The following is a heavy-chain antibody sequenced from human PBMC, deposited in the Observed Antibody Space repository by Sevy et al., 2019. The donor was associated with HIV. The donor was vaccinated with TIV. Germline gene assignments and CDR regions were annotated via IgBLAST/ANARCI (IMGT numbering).Heavy chain of an antibody. CDR3: ARAVDCSSSSCYAGAFDI. CDR2: ISYDGSNK. D-gene: IGHD2-2*01. CDR1: GFTFSSYA. Sequence: GGSLRLSCAASGFTFSSYAMHWVRQAPGKGLEWVAVISYDGSNKYYADSVKGRFTISRDNSKNTLYLKMNSLRAEDTAVYYCARAVDCSSSSCYAGAFDIWGQGTMVTVSS. V-gene: IGHV3-30-3*01. J-gene: IGHJ3*02.